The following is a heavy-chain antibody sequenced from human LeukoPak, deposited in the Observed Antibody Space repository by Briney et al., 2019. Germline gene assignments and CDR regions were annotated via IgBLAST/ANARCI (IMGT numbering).Heavy chain of an antibody. CDR2: ISAYKCNT. V-gene: IGHV1-18*01. CDR3: ARESASTFYY. Sequence: ASVKVSLKASGYTFTNYGISWVRQAPGQRLEWMGWISAYKCNTNYAQKLQGRVTMTTDTSTSTAYMELRSLRCDDTAVYYCARESASTFYYWGGGTLVSVCS. J-gene: IGHJ4*02. D-gene: IGHD2-2*01. CDR1: GYTFTNYG.